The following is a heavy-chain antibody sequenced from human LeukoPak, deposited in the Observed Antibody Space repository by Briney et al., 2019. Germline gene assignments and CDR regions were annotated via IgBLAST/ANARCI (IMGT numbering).Heavy chain of an antibody. CDR1: GGSISSYY. V-gene: IGHV4-59*01. J-gene: IGHJ4*02. CDR2: IYYSGST. Sequence: KTSETLSLTCTVSGGSISSYYWSWIRQPPGKGLEWIGYIYYSGSTNYNPSLKSRVTISVDTSKNQFSLKLTSVTAADTAVNYCARDVGYCSGDSCSDYWGQGTLVTVSS. D-gene: IGHD2-15*01. CDR3: ARDVGYCSGDSCSDY.